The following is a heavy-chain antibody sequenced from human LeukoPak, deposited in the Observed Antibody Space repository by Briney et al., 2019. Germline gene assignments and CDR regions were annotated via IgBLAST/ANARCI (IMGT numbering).Heavy chain of an antibody. V-gene: IGHV3-23*01. CDR2: ISGSGGST. J-gene: IGHJ4*02. Sequence: GGSLRLSCAASGFTFSSYGMSWVRQAPGKGLEWVSAISGSGGSTYYADSVKGRFTISRDNSRNTLYLQMNSLRAGDTAVYYCAKSFRSTSLDYWGQGTLVTVSS. CDR1: GFTFSSYG. D-gene: IGHD2-2*01. CDR3: AKSFRSTSLDY.